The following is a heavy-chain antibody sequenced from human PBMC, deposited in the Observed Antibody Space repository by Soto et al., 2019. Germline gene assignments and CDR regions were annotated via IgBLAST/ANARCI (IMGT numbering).Heavy chain of an antibody. D-gene: IGHD3-9*01. CDR3: ARESLSKAWYYDILTGYDYYGMDV. J-gene: IGHJ6*02. CDR1: GGTFSSYA. V-gene: IGHV1-18*01. CDR2: ISAYNGNT. Sequence: QVQLVQSGAEVKKPGSSVKVSCKASGGTFSSYAISWVRQAPGQGLEWMGWISAYNGNTNYAQKLQGRVTMTTDTSTSTAYMELRSLRSDDTAVYYCARESLSKAWYYDILTGYDYYGMDVWGQGTTVTVSS.